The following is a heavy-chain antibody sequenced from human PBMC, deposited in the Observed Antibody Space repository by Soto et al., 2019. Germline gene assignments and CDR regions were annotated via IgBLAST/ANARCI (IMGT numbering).Heavy chain of an antibody. V-gene: IGHV3-11*01. D-gene: IGHD3-16*02. Sequence: GGSLRLSCAASGFTFSDYYMSWIRQAPGKGLEWVSYISSSGSTIYYADSVKGRFTISRDNAKNSLYLQMNSLRAEDTAVYYCARDYDYIWGSYRYTPWFDPWGQGTLVTVSS. CDR1: GFTFSDYY. J-gene: IGHJ5*02. CDR2: ISSSGSTI. CDR3: ARDYDYIWGSYRYTPWFDP.